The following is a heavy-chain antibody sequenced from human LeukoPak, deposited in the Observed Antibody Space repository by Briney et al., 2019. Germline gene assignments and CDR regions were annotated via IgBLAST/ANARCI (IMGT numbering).Heavy chain of an antibody. J-gene: IGHJ4*02. CDR1: GYTFTGYY. D-gene: IGHD3-22*01. CDR2: INPNSGGT. V-gene: IGHV1-2*02. CDR3: ARFLLSGSLVDY. Sequence: ASVKASCKASGYTFTGYYMHWVRQAPGQGLEWMGWINPNSGGTNYAQKFQGRVTMTRNTSISTAYMELSSLRSEDTAVYYCARFLLSGSLVDYWGQGTLVTVFS.